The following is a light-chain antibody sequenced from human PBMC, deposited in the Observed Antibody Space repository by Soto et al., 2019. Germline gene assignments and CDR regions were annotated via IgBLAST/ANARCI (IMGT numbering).Light chain of an antibody. CDR2: STN. CDR1: SGSVSTSYY. V-gene: IGLV8-61*01. J-gene: IGLJ3*02. Sequence: QAVVTQEPSFSVSPGGTVTLTCGLSSGSVSTSYYPSWYQQTPGQAPRTLIYSTNTRSSGVPDRFSGSILGNKAALTITGAQADDESDYYCVLYMGSGISIWVFGGGTKLTVL. CDR3: VLYMGSGISIWV.